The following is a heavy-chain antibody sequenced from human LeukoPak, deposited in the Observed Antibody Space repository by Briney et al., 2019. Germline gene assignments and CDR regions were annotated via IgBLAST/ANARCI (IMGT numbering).Heavy chain of an antibody. CDR2: IRYDGGNE. CDR3: AKEIWFGESAFDI. V-gene: IGHV3-30*02. Sequence: PGGSLRLSCVASGFTFSSYGMHWVRQAPGKGLEWVAFIRYDGGNEYYADSVKGRFTISRDNSKNTLYLQMNSLRAEDTAVYYCAKEIWFGESAFDIWGQGTMVTVSS. D-gene: IGHD3-10*01. J-gene: IGHJ3*02. CDR1: GFTFSSYG.